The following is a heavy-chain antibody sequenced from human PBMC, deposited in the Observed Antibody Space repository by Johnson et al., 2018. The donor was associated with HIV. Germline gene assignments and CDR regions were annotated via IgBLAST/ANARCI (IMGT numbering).Heavy chain of an antibody. Sequence: QVQLVESGGGVVQPGGSLRLSCVASGFSFSHYGMHWVRQGPGKGLEWVAFIPYDGNNKYYADSVKGRFTISRDNSKNTLYLQMNSLRVEDTAVYFCARDYRGALDIWGQGTMVTVSS. CDR3: ARDYRGALDI. CDR2: IPYDGNNK. D-gene: IGHD4-11*01. J-gene: IGHJ3*02. V-gene: IGHV3-30*02. CDR1: GFSFSHYG.